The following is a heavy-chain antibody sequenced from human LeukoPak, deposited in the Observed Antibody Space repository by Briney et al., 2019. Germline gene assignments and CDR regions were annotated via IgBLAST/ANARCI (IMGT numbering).Heavy chain of an antibody. V-gene: IGHV3-7*01. Sequence: GGSLRLSCAASGFTFSSYWMSWVRQAPGKGLEWVANIKQDGSEKYYVDSVKGRFTISRDNAKNSLYLQMNSLRAEDTAVYYCARDGRGYSYGYGYWGQGTLVTVSS. CDR2: IKQDGSEK. CDR3: ARDGRGYSYGYGY. J-gene: IGHJ4*02. D-gene: IGHD5-18*01. CDR1: GFTFSSYW.